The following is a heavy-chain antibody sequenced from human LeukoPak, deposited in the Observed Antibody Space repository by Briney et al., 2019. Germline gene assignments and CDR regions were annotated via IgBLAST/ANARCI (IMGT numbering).Heavy chain of an antibody. CDR2: IYYSGST. CDR1: GGSISSGDYY. J-gene: IGHJ4*02. V-gene: IGHV4-61*08. Sequence: PSETLSLTCTVSGGSISSGDYYWSWIRQPPGKGLEWIGYIYYSGSTNYNPSLKSRVTISVDTSKNQFSLKLSSVTAADTAVYYCARDIGGATLDYWGQGTLVTVSS. D-gene: IGHD1-26*01. CDR3: ARDIGGATLDY.